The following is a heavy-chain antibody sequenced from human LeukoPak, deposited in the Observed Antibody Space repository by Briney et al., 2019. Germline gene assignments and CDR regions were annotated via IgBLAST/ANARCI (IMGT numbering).Heavy chain of an antibody. J-gene: IGHJ6*03. Sequence: PSETLSLTCTVSSGSISSSNYYWGWIRQPPGKGLEWIGYIYYSGSTNYNPSLKSRVTISVDTSKNQFSLKLSSVTAADTAVYYCARRPDSSSSTYYYYYMDVRGKGTTVTVSS. CDR2: IYYSGST. V-gene: IGHV4-61*05. CDR3: ARRPDSSSSTYYYYYMDV. D-gene: IGHD6-13*01. CDR1: SGSISSSNYY.